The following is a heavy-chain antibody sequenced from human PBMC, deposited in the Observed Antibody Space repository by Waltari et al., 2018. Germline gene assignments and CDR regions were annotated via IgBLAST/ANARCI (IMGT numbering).Heavy chain of an antibody. CDR2: IYYGGST. Sequence: QPQLQESGPGLVKPSETLSLTCTVSGGAIRRSSYYWGWIRQPPGKGLEWIGSIYYGGSTYYNPSLKSRVTISVDTSKNQFSLKLSSVTAADTAVYYCASGKWELRNLVYWGQGTLVTVSS. V-gene: IGHV4-39*07. CDR3: ASGKWELRNLVY. J-gene: IGHJ4*02. D-gene: IGHD1-26*01. CDR1: GGAIRRSSYY.